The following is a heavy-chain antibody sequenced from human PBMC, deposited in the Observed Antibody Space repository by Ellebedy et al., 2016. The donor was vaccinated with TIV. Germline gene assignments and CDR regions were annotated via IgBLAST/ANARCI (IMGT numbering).Heavy chain of an antibody. D-gene: IGHD2-21*02. CDR2: VSYDGRVQ. CDR1: GCTFSRYG. CDR3: AKETTELTATPVY. V-gene: IGHV3-30*18. J-gene: IGHJ4*02. Sequence: PGGSLRLSCAASGCTFSRYGMHWVRQAPGKGLEWVAVVSYDGRVQHYADPVKGRFTISRDNSKNTLNLQMNSLRTEDTAVYYCAKETTELTATPVYWGQGTLVTVSS.